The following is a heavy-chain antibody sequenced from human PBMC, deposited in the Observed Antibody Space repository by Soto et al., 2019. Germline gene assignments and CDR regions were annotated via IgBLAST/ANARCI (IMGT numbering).Heavy chain of an antibody. V-gene: IGHV4-39*01. Sequence: NPSETLSLTCTVSGGSISSSSYYWGWVRHPPGNGLEWIGSIYYSGSTYYNPSLKSRVTISVDTSKNQFSLKLSSVTAADTAVYYCASSYYDFWSGYYIRWFDPWGQGTLVTVSS. CDR3: ASSYYDFWSGYYIRWFDP. J-gene: IGHJ5*02. CDR1: GGSISSSSYY. CDR2: IYYSGST. D-gene: IGHD3-3*01.